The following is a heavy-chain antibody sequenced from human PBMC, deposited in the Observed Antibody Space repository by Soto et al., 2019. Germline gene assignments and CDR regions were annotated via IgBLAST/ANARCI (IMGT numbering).Heavy chain of an antibody. CDR3: ARGRASGSCYLLDY. CDR1: GDTFTTYD. J-gene: IGHJ4*02. V-gene: IGHV1-8*01. CDR2: INPNSGNI. Sequence: ASVKVSCKASGDTFTTYDINWVRQATGHGLEWMGWINPNSGNIGYAQRFQGRVTMTRDTAIRTAYMEVSSLRSDDTAVYYCARGRASGSCYLLDYWGQGTLVTVSS. D-gene: IGHD3-10*01.